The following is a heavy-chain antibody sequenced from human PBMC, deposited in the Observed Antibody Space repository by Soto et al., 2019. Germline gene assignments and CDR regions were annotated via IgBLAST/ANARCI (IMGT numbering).Heavy chain of an antibody. J-gene: IGHJ6*02. CDR3: ARGEDPFFYYGLDV. CDR1: GGSITSSY. Sequence: SETLSRTCTVSGGSITSSYWTWIRRRPGKGLEWIAYIYDTGISGYTPSTSYNPSLKSRVTMSGDTSKSQFSLKLTSVTAADTAVYYCARGEDPFFYYGLDVWGQGITVTVSS. CDR2: IYDTGISGYTPST. V-gene: IGHV4-59*01.